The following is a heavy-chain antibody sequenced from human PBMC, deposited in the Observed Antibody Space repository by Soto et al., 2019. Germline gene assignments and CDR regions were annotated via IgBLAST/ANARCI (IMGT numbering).Heavy chain of an antibody. J-gene: IGHJ6*02. CDR2: INHRGST. V-gene: IGHV4-34*01. CDR3: ARFLGGSSSWYYYYGMDV. D-gene: IGHD6-13*01. CDR1: GGSFSGYY. Sequence: SETLSLTCAVYGGSFSGYYWSWIRQPPGKGLEWIGEINHRGSTNYNPSLKSRVTISVNTSKNQFSLKLSSVTAADTAVYYCARFLGGSSSWYYYYGMDVWGQGTTVTVSS.